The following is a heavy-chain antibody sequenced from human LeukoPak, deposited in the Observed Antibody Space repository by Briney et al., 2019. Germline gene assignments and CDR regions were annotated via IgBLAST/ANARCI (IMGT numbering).Heavy chain of an antibody. CDR3: ANVKATTYSDAFDI. CDR1: GFTVSSNY. D-gene: IGHD1-1*01. CDR2: IYSGGST. V-gene: IGHV3-53*01. J-gene: IGHJ3*02. Sequence: PGGSLRLSCAASGFTVSSNYMSWVRQAPGKGLEWVSVIYSGGSTYYADSVKGRFTISRDNSKNTLYLQMNSLRAEDTAVYYCANVKATTYSDAFDIWGQGTMVTVSS.